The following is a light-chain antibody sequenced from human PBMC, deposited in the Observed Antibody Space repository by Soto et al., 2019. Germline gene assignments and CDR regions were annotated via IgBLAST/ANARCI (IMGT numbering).Light chain of an antibody. CDR1: SSDVGGYNY. V-gene: IGLV2-14*01. CDR2: DVS. CDR3: SSYTSSSTPYV. J-gene: IGLJ1*01. Sequence: QSALTQPASVSGSPGQSITISCTGTSSDVGGYNYVSWYQQHPGKAPKLMIYDVSNRPSGVSNRFSGSKSGNMASLTISGLQAEDEADYYCSSYTSSSTPYVFGTGTQLTVL.